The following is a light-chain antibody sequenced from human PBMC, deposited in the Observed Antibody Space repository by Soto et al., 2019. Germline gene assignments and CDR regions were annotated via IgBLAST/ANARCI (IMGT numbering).Light chain of an antibody. V-gene: IGLV2-14*01. CDR2: EVS. J-gene: IGLJ3*02. Sequence: QSALTQPASVSGSPGQSITISCTGTSNDVGAYKYVSWYQQLPGKAPKLMIYEVSNRPSGVSNRFSGSKSGNTASLTISGLQAEDEADYYCSSYTSTNTLFGGGTKLTVL. CDR1: SNDVGAYKY. CDR3: SSYTSTNTL.